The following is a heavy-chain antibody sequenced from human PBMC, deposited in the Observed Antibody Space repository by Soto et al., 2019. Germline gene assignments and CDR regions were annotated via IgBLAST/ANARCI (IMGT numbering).Heavy chain of an antibody. CDR1: GFSLSGSGMA. D-gene: IGHD5-18*01. J-gene: IGHJ4*02. CDR3: AHGYLPGQGVGAFSH. V-gene: IGHV2-5*02. Sequence: QITLKESGPTLVKPTQTLTLTCTVSGFSLSGSGMAVGWIRQPPGKALEWLAVIYWDDDKRYSPSLKTRLNTTKEPSKNPGVPTGTNINPVDTATYFYAHGYLPGQGVGAFSHWGQGTLVPVPS. CDR2: IYWDDDK.